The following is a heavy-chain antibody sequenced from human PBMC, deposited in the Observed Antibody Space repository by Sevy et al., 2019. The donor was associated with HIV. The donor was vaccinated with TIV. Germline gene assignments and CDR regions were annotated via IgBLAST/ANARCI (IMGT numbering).Heavy chain of an antibody. V-gene: IGHV1-2*02. J-gene: IGHJ4*02. Sequence: ASVKVSCKASGYTFTGYYIHWVRQAPGQGLEWMGWINPNSDGTNFAQKFQDRVTMTRDTSITTAYMELSRLRSDDTAVYYCARGDTFWSAYYYFDYWGQGTLVTVSS. D-gene: IGHD3-3*01. CDR2: INPNSDGT. CDR1: GYTFTGYY. CDR3: ARGDTFWSAYYYFDY.